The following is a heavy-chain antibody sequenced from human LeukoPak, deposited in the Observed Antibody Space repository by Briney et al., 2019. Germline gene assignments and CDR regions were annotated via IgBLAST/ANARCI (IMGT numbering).Heavy chain of an antibody. CDR2: ISSSSSTI. J-gene: IGHJ4*02. V-gene: IGHV3-48*01. CDR1: GFTFSSYS. D-gene: IGHD3-16*02. Sequence: GSLRLSCAASGFTFSSYSMNWVRQAPGKGLEWVSYISSSSSTIYYADSVKGRSTISRDNAKNSLYLQMNSLRAEDTAVYYCARGIGGVIVMPDYWGQGTLVTVSS. CDR3: ARGIGGVIVMPDY.